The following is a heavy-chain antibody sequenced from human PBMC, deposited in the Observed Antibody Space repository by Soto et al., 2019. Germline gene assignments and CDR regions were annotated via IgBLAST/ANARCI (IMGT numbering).Heavy chain of an antibody. CDR1: GYTFTSYG. Sequence: ASVKVSCKASGYTFTSYGISWVRQAPGQGLEWMGWISAYNGNTNYAQKLQGRVTMTTDTSTSTAYMELRSLRSDDTAVYYCARNYYGSGSYLGNWFDPWGQGTLVTVSS. V-gene: IGHV1-18*01. CDR3: ARNYYGSGSYLGNWFDP. J-gene: IGHJ5*02. D-gene: IGHD3-10*01. CDR2: ISAYNGNT.